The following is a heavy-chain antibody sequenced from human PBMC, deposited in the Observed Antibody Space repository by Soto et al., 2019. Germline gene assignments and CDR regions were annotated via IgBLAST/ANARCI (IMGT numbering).Heavy chain of an antibody. CDR3: ATTVTTDWYSDL. D-gene: IGHD4-17*01. CDR2: IYYSGST. CDR1: GGSISSGGYY. V-gene: IGHV4-31*03. J-gene: IGHJ2*01. Sequence: QVQLQESGPGLVKPSQTLSLTCTVSGGSISSGGYYWSWIRQHPGKGLEWIGYIYYSGSTYYNPSLTSRVIISVDTSKHPFSLKLSSVTAVDTAVDYCATTVTTDWYSDLWGRCTLVTVSS.